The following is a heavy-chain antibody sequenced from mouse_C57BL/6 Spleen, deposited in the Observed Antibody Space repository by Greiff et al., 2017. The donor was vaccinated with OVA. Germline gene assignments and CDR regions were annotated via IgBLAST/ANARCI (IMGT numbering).Heavy chain of an antibody. CDR2: FYPGSGSI. Sequence: VQLQQSGAELVKPGASVKLSCKASGYTFTEYTIHWVKQRSGQGLEWIGWFYPGSGSIKYNEKFKDKATLTADKSSSTVYMELSRLTSEDSAVYFWARHESTMVTGKYDAMDYWGKGTSVTVSS. CDR3: ARHESTMVTGKYDAMDY. V-gene: IGHV1-62-2*01. J-gene: IGHJ4*01. D-gene: IGHD2-2*01. CDR1: GYTFTEYT.